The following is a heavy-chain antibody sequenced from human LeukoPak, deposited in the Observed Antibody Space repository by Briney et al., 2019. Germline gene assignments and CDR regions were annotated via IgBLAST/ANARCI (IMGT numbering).Heavy chain of an antibody. CDR1: GGSISSYY. D-gene: IGHD5-18*01. CDR2: IYYSGST. V-gene: IGHV4-59*01. Sequence: KTSETLSLTCTVSGGSISSYYWSWIWQPPGKGLEWIGYIYYSGSTNYNPSLKSRVTISVDTSKNQFSLKPSSVTAADTAVYYCASGYSYGWDYWGQGTLVTVSS. J-gene: IGHJ4*02. CDR3: ASGYSYGWDY.